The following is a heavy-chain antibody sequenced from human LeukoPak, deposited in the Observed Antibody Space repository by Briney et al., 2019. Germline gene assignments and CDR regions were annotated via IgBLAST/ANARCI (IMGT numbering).Heavy chain of an antibody. Sequence: PGGSLRLSCATSGFIFSNYAFHWVRQAPGKGREGVAVIWADGGDKYYADSVKGRFTISRDKSDNMVSLQMDSLRVEDTAVYYCVREGAVAGSVVRNWFDRWGQGNLVTVSS. D-gene: IGHD6-19*01. V-gene: IGHV3-33*01. CDR3: VREGAVAGSVVRNWFDR. CDR1: GFIFSNYA. J-gene: IGHJ5*02. CDR2: IWADGGDK.